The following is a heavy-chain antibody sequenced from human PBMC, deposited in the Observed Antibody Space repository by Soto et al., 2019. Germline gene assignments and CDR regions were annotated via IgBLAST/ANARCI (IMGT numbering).Heavy chain of an antibody. CDR2: IPWNSGNI. J-gene: IGHJ3*01. CDR1: GFTFDDYG. V-gene: IGHV3-9*01. D-gene: IGHD1-1*01. Sequence: EVQLVESGGGLVQPGRSLRLSCAASGFTFDDYGMHWVRQAPGKGLEWVSGIPWNSGNIGYADSVKGRFTISRDNAKNSLYLQMNSLRPEDTALYYCARRWKTMAFDLWGQGTMVIVSS. CDR3: ARRWKTMAFDL.